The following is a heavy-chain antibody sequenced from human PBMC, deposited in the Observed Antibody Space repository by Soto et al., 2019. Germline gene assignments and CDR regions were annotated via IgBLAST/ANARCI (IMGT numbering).Heavy chain of an antibody. Sequence: PSETLSLTCAVSGASIGSGGWWSWVRQPPGKGLEWIAEIFHDGNTNYSPSLKSRVTISVEKSQNQFSLNVYSVTAADTAVYYCARHEGWTGPDQWGQGTLVTVSS. D-gene: IGHD2-8*02. J-gene: IGHJ5*02. CDR3: ARHEGWTGPDQ. V-gene: IGHV4-4*02. CDR1: GASIGSGGW. CDR2: IFHDGNT.